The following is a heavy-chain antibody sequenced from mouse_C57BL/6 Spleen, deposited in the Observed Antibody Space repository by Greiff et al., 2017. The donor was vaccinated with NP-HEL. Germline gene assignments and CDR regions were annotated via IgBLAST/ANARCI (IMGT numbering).Heavy chain of an antibody. V-gene: IGHV1-22*01. Sequence: VQLKQSGPELVKPGASVKMSCKASGYTFTDYNMHWVKQSHGKSLEWIGYINPNNGGTSYKQKFKGKATLTVNKSSSTAYMELRSLSSEDSAVYYCARLAVVATDWYFDVWGTGTTVTVSS. CDR3: ARLAVVATDWYFDV. CDR2: INPNNGGT. D-gene: IGHD1-1*01. CDR1: GYTFTDYN. J-gene: IGHJ1*03.